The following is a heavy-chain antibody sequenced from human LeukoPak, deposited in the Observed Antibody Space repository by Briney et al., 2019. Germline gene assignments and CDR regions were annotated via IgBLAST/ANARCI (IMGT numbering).Heavy chain of an antibody. Sequence: PGGSLRLSCAASGFTFSRYGIHWVRQAPGKGLEWVAFIQYDGNNKYYADSVKGRFTNSKDNSRNTMSLRMNSLRAEDTAVYYCAKGQAATNAFDIWGQGTVVTVSS. CDR3: AKGQAATNAFDI. V-gene: IGHV3-30*02. J-gene: IGHJ3*02. CDR1: GFTFSRYG. CDR2: IQYDGNNK.